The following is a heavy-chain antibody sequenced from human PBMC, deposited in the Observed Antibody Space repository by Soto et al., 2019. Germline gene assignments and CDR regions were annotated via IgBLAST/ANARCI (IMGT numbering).Heavy chain of an antibody. CDR1: GFTFSSYG. CDR2: ISYDGSNK. D-gene: IGHD6-13*01. V-gene: IGHV3-30*18. Sequence: QVQLVESGGGVVQPGRSLRLSCAASGFTFSSYGMHWVRQAPGKGLEWVAVISYDGSNKYYADSVKGRFTISRDNSKNTLYLQMNSLRAEDTAVYYCAKDGPSKTGYSSSWYSYYYYGMDVWGQGTTVTVSS. J-gene: IGHJ6*02. CDR3: AKDGPSKTGYSSSWYSYYYYGMDV.